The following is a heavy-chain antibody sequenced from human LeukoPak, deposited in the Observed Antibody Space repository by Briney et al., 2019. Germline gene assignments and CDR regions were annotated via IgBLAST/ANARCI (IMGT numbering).Heavy chain of an antibody. D-gene: IGHD6-19*01. J-gene: IGHJ4*02. CDR1: GFTVSSNY. CDR3: ARWYSSGWYNYFDY. CDR2: IYSGGST. V-gene: IGHV3-53*01. Sequence: PGGSLRLSCAASGFTVSSNYMSWVRQAPGKGLEWVSVIYSGGSTYYADSVKGRFTISRDNSKNTLYLQMNSLRAEDTAVYYCARWYSSGWYNYFDYWGQGTLVTVSS.